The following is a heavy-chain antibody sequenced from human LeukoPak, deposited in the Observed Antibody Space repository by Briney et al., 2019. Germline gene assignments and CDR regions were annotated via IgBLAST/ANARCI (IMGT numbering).Heavy chain of an antibody. J-gene: IGHJ5*02. V-gene: IGHV4-59*01. Sequence: SSETLSLTCTVSGGSISSYYWSWIRQPPGEGLEWIGYISYSGSTNYNPSLKSRVTISVDTSKNQFSLKLSSVTAADTAVYFCARAAAALSWFDPWGQGTLVTVSS. CDR3: ARAAAALSWFDP. CDR1: GGSISSYY. D-gene: IGHD6-13*01. CDR2: ISYSGST.